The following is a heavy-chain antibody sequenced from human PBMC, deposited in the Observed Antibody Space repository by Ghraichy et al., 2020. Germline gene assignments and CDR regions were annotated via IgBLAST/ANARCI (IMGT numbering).Heavy chain of an antibody. CDR3: ARGSEQWLVRFDY. D-gene: IGHD6-19*01. V-gene: IGHV3-48*01. J-gene: IGHJ4*02. CDR1: GFTFSSYS. CDR2: ISSTGNTM. Sequence: GSLRLSCAASGFTFSSYSMNWVRQAPGKGLEWVSYISSTGNTMYYADSVKGRFTISRDNAKNSLYLQMNSLRAEDTAVYYCARGSEQWLVRFDYWGQGTLVTVSS.